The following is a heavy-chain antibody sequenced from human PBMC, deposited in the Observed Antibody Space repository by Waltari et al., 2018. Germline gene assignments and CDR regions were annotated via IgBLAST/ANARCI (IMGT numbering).Heavy chain of an antibody. Sequence: QVQLQESGPGLVKPSETLSLTCAVSGYSISMGYYWGWIRQPPGKGLEWIGSIYQSGSTYYNPSLKSRVTISVDTSKNQFSLKLSSVTAADTAVYYCARDRSSSPFDYWGQGTLVTVSS. CDR1: GYSISMGYY. CDR3: ARDRSSSPFDY. V-gene: IGHV4-38-2*02. J-gene: IGHJ4*02. CDR2: IYQSGST. D-gene: IGHD6-13*01.